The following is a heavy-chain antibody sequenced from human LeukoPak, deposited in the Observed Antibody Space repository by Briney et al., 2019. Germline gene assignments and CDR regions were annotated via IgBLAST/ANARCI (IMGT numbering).Heavy chain of an antibody. CDR3: AKDERGYYYGSGSYWNY. J-gene: IGHJ4*02. Sequence: GGSLRLSCAASGFTFSSYSMNWVRQAPGKGLEWVSSISSSSSYIYYADSVKGRFTISRDNSKNTLYLQLNSLRAEDTAVFYCAKDERGYYYGSGSYWNYWGQGTLVTVSS. V-gene: IGHV3-21*04. CDR1: GFTFSSYS. D-gene: IGHD3-10*01. CDR2: ISSSSSYI.